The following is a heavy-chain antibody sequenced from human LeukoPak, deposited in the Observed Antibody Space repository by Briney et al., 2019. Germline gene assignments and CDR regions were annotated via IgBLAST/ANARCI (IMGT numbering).Heavy chain of an antibody. D-gene: IGHD6-19*01. Sequence: PGGSLRLSCAASGFTFSSYAMHWVRQAPGKGLEWVAVISYDGSNKYYADSVKGRFTISRDNSKNTLYLQMNSLRAEDTAVYYCARAPGRIRAVADYWGQGTLVTVSS. J-gene: IGHJ4*02. V-gene: IGHV3-30-3*01. CDR3: ARAPGRIRAVADY. CDR1: GFTFSSYA. CDR2: ISYDGSNK.